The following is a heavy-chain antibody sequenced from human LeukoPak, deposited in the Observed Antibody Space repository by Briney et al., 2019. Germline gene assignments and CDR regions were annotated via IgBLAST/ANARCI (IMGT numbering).Heavy chain of an antibody. V-gene: IGHV1-69*05. CDR1: GGTFTNYA. CDR2: IIPMFGTT. Sequence: GASVKVSCKASGGTFTNYAINWVRQAPGQGLEWMGGIIPMFGTTNYAQKFQGRVTITTVESTSTAYMELSSLRSEDTAVYYCARGPDFWSGYPKYYFDYWGQGTLVTVSS. CDR3: ARGPDFWSGYPKYYFDY. D-gene: IGHD3-3*01. J-gene: IGHJ4*02.